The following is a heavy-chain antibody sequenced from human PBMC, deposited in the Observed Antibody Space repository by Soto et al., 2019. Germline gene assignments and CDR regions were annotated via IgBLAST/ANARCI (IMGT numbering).Heavy chain of an antibody. V-gene: IGHV4-4*02. D-gene: IGHD5-12*01. CDR2: SFHGGAT. Sequence: PSETLSLTCTVSGDSLDSDNWWTWVRQSPGKELDWLGDSFHGGATNYNPSLESRVAISMDTSANQFSLQLTSVTAADTAIYYCARLQGYCGPSGCLDSYWFDPWGPGTLVTVSS. CDR1: GDSLDSDNW. J-gene: IGHJ5*02. CDR3: ARLQGYCGPSGCLDSYWFDP.